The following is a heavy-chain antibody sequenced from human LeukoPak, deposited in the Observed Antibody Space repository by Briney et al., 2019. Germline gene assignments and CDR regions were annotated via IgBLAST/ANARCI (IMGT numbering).Heavy chain of an antibody. V-gene: IGHV1-69*04. CDR3: ARVEYSGYDPDYYYYGMDV. J-gene: IGHJ6*02. Sequence: VASVKVSCKASGGTLSSYAISWVRQAPGQWPEWMGRIIPIFGIANYAQKLQGRVMITADKATSTAYVELSSLRSEDTAVYYCARVEYSGYDPDYYYYGMDVWGQGTTVTVSS. CDR2: IIPIFGIA. CDR1: GGTLSSYA. D-gene: IGHD5-12*01.